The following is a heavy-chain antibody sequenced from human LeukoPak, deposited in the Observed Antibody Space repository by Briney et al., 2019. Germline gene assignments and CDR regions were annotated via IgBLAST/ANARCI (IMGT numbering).Heavy chain of an antibody. V-gene: IGHV1-69*05. D-gene: IGHD3-9*01. CDR2: IIPIFGTA. CDR1: GGTFSSYA. CDR3: ARGGIDYDILTGYSWQWFDP. Sequence: SVKVSYKASGGTFSSYAISWVRQAPGQGLEWMGGIIPIFGTANYAQKFQGRVTITTGESTSTAYMELSSLRSEDTAVYYCARGGIDYDILTGYSWQWFDPWGQGTLVTVSS. J-gene: IGHJ5*02.